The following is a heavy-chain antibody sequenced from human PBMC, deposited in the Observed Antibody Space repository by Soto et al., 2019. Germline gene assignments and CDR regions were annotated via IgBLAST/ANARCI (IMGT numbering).Heavy chain of an antibody. J-gene: IGHJ4*02. Sequence: QVQLVASGGGLVKPGGSLRLSCAASGFTFSDYYMSWIRQAPGTGLEWVSYISSSSSYTNYAGSVKCRFTISRDNAKNSLYLQMNSLRAEDTAVYYCARGGGRGVTADYWGQGTLVTVSS. D-gene: IGHD2-21*02. V-gene: IGHV3-11*06. CDR1: GFTFSDYY. CDR3: ARGGGRGVTADY. CDR2: ISSSSSYT.